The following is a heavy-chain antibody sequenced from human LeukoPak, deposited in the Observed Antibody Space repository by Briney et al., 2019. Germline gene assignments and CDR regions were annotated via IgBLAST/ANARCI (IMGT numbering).Heavy chain of an antibody. CDR1: GGSISNYYW. Sequence: TLSLTCTVSGGSISNYYWSWIRQPPGKALEWLGIIYWDDDKRYSPSLKSRLTITKDTSKNQVVLTMTNMDPVDTATYYCAHNRLRIWSDVWGQGTTVTVSS. D-gene: IGHD2-15*01. J-gene: IGHJ6*02. CDR3: AHNRLRIWSDV. CDR2: IYWDDDK. V-gene: IGHV2-5*08.